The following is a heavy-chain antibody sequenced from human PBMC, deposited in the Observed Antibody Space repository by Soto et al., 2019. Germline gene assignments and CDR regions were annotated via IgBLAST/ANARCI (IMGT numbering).Heavy chain of an antibody. CDR2: ISYDGSNK. CDR1: GFTFSSYG. D-gene: IGHD3-22*01. V-gene: IGHV3-30*18. Sequence: GGSLRLSCAASGFTFSSYGMHWVRQAPGKGLEWVAVISYDGSNKYYADSVKGRFTISRDNSKNTLYLQMNSLRAEDTAVYYCAKGEHYDSSGYYPPYGMDVWGQGTTVTVSS. J-gene: IGHJ6*02. CDR3: AKGEHYDSSGYYPPYGMDV.